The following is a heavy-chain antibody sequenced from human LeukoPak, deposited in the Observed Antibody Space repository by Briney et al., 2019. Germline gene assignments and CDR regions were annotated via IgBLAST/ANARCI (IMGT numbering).Heavy chain of an antibody. J-gene: IGHJ3*02. Sequence: GGSLRLSCAASGFTFSSFGMHWVRQAPGKGLEWVAVISYDGSDKYYADSVKGRFTISRDNSKNTLYLQMNSLRADDTAVYYCAKTGPYSGTYLSAFDIWGQGTMVTVSS. CDR3: AKTGPYSGTYLSAFDI. D-gene: IGHD1-26*01. V-gene: IGHV3-30*18. CDR2: ISYDGSDK. CDR1: GFTFSSFG.